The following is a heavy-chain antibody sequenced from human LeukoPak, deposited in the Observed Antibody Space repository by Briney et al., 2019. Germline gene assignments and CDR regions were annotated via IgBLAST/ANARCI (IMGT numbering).Heavy chain of an antibody. Sequence: PSETLSLTCAVSGGSISSGGYSWSWIRQPPGKGLEWIGYIYYSGSTNYNPSLKSRVTISVDTSKNQFSLKLSSVTAADTAVYYCARDPDYWGQGTLVTVSS. J-gene: IGHJ4*02. V-gene: IGHV4-61*08. CDR3: ARDPDY. CDR1: GGSISSGGYS. CDR2: IYYSGST.